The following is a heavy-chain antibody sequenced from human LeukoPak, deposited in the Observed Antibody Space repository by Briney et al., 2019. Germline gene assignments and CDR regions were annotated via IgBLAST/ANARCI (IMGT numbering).Heavy chain of an antibody. CDR3: ARSSGYSSGWYRVQHDY. D-gene: IGHD6-19*01. Sequence: PSETLSLTCTVSGGSISSGSYYWSWLRQPAGKGLEWIGRIYTSGSTNYNPSLKSRVTISVDTSKNQFSLKLSSVTAADTAVYYCARSSGYSSGWYRVQHDYWGQGTLVTVSS. CDR2: IYTSGST. CDR1: GGSISSGSYY. J-gene: IGHJ4*02. V-gene: IGHV4-61*02.